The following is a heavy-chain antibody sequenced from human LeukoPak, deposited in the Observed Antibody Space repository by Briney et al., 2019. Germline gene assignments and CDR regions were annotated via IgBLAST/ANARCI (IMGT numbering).Heavy chain of an antibody. J-gene: IGHJ4*02. D-gene: IGHD4-11*01. CDR3: ARDRDYSNTFDY. CDR1: GGSISSCS. V-gene: IGHV4-4*07. Sequence: SETLSLTCTVSGGSISSCSWSWIRQPAGKGLEWIGRIYTSGSTNYSPSLKSRVTMSVDTSKNQFSLKLSSVTAADTAVYYCARDRDYSNTFDYWGQGTLVTVSS. CDR2: IYTSGST.